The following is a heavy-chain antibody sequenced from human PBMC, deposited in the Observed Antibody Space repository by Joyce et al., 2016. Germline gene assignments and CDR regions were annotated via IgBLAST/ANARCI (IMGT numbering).Heavy chain of an antibody. CDR3: TRSMFGSNWFDP. CDR1: GFTFGDYA. D-gene: IGHD3-3*01. Sequence: EVQVVEWGGGLVQPGRSLRLSCSTSGFTFGDYAMNWFRQAPGKGLEWVAFIRSKSFGGTTEYAASGKGRFTISRDDSKGIAYLQMDGLQIEDTAVYYCTRSMFGSNWFDPWGQGALVTVSS. J-gene: IGHJ5*02. V-gene: IGHV3-49*03. CDR2: IRSKSFGGTT.